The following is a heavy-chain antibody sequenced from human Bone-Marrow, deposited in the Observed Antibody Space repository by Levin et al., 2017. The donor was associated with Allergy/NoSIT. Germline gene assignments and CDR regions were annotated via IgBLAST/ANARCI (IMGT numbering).Heavy chain of an antibody. CDR1: GFTFSSYA. D-gene: IGHD3-10*01. CDR2: ISGSGGST. CDR3: AKDVTLYGSGSYYNGHVEKSNWFDP. Sequence: GGSLRLSCAASGFTFSSYAMSWVRQAPGKGLEWVSAISGSGGSTYYADSVKGRFTISRDNSKNTLYLQMNSLRAEDTAVYYCAKDVTLYGSGSYYNGHVEKSNWFDPWGQGTLVTVSS. V-gene: IGHV3-23*01. J-gene: IGHJ5*02.